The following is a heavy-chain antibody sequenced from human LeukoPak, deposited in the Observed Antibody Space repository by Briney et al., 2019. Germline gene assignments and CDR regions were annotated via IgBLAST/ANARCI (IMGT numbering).Heavy chain of an antibody. V-gene: IGHV4-39*07. CDR3: ARVQRGRGVIQDWFDP. J-gene: IGHJ5*02. CDR2: IYYSGST. Sequence: SETPSLTCTVSGGSISSSSYYWGWIRQPPGKGLEWIGSIYYSGSTYYNPSLKSRVTISVDTSKNQFSLKLSSVTAADTAVYYCARVQRGRGVIQDWFDPWGQGTLVTVSS. CDR1: GGSISSSSYY. D-gene: IGHD3-10*01.